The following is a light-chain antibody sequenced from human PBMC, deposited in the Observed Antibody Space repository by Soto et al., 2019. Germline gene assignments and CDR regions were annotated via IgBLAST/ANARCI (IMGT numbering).Light chain of an antibody. CDR3: CSYAGGYTHYV. CDR1: SGDGGGFNY. Sequence: SGLTQPPSVSGSPGQSVTSSCTGTSGDGGGFNYVSWYQHHPGKAPKLMIYDVSKRPSGVPDRFSGSKSGNTAALTISGLQAEDEADYYCCSYAGGYTHYVFATGTKVTVL. CDR2: DVS. V-gene: IGLV2-11*01. J-gene: IGLJ1*01.